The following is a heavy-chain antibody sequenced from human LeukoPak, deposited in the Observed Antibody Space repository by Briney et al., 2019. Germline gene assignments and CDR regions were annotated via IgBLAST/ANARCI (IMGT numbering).Heavy chain of an antibody. J-gene: IGHJ4*02. CDR2: ISAYNGNA. D-gene: IGHD3-3*01. Sequence: ASVKVSCKASGYTFTSYGISWVRQAPGQRLEWMGWISAYNGNADYAQKLQGRVTMTTDTSTSTAYMELRSMRSDDTAVYYCARVSPYYDFWSGYYTDYWGQGTLVTVSS. V-gene: IGHV1-18*01. CDR3: ARVSPYYDFWSGYYTDY. CDR1: GYTFTSYG.